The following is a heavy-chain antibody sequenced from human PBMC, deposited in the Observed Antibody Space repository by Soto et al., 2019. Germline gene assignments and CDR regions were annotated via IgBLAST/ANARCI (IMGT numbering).Heavy chain of an antibody. J-gene: IGHJ4*02. CDR1: GFTFSNYN. D-gene: IGHD1-7*01. V-gene: IGHV3-21*01. CDR3: TRDRRNWYYVFDY. Sequence: EVQLVESGGGLVKPGGSLRLSCAASGFTFSNYNMNWVRQAPGKGLEWVSSISSASAYIYYAYSVKGRFTISRDNAKNSLYLLMNNLRAEDTAVYYCTRDRRNWYYVFDYWGQGSLVTVSS. CDR2: ISSASAYI.